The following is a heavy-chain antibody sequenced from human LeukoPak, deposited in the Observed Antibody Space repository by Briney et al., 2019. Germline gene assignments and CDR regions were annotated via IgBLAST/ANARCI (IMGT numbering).Heavy chain of an antibody. CDR3: AGGGSYLRYYFDF. V-gene: IGHV4-59*08. D-gene: IGHD1-26*01. J-gene: IGHJ4*02. CDR1: GGSISSYY. Sequence: PSGTLSLTCTVSGGSISSYYWSWIRQPPGKGLEWIGHIYYSGSTNYNPSLKSRATMSPDTSKNQFSLKLSSVTAADTALYYCAGGGSYLRYYFDFWGQGTLVTVSS. CDR2: IYYSGST.